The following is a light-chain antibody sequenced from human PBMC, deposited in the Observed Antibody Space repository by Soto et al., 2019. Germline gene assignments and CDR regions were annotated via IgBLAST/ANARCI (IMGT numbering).Light chain of an antibody. CDR2: DVS. J-gene: IGLJ1*01. CDR3: QSYDSSLSSYV. V-gene: IGLV2-11*01. Sequence: QSALTQPRSVSGSPGQSVTISCTGTSSDVGGYNYVSWYLQHPGKAPKVMIYDVSKRPSGVPDRFSGSKSGNTASLTISGLQSEDEADYYCQSYDSSLSSYVFGTGTKLTVL. CDR1: SSDVGGYNY.